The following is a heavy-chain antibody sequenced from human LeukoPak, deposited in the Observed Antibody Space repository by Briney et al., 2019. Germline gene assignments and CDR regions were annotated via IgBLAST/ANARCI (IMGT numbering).Heavy chain of an antibody. CDR3: ARSVWVFHSVDY. Sequence: KASETLSLTCTVSGGSISSGGYYWSWIRQPPGKGLEWIGYIYHSGSTYYNPSLKSRVTISVDRSKNQFSLKLSSVTAADTAVYYCARSVWVFHSVDYWGQGTLVTVSS. CDR1: GGSISSGGYY. V-gene: IGHV4-30-2*01. J-gene: IGHJ4*02. D-gene: IGHD1-26*01. CDR2: IYHSGST.